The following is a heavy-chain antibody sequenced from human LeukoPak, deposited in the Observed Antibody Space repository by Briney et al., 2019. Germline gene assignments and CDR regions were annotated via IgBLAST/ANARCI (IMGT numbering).Heavy chain of an antibody. V-gene: IGHV3-7*01. D-gene: IGHD3-16*01. J-gene: IGHJ4*02. Sequence: GGSLRLSCTASGFTFGDYAMSWVRQAPGKGLEWVANIKQDGSEKYYVDSVKGRFTISRDNAKNSLYLQMNSLRAEDTAVYYCARSPYVESFEDYWGQGTLVTVSS. CDR2: IKQDGSEK. CDR1: GFTFGDYA. CDR3: ARSPYVESFEDY.